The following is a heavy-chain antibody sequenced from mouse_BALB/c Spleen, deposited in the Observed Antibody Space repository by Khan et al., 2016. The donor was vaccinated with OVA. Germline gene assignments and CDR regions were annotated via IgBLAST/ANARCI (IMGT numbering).Heavy chain of an antibody. CDR2: IWAGGST. D-gene: IGHD1-1*01. J-gene: IGHJ3*01. CDR1: GFSLTSYG. V-gene: IGHV2-9*02. Sequence: QVQLQQSGPGLVAPSQTLSITCTVSGFSLTSYGVHWVRQPPGKGLEWLGVIWAGGSTNHNSAPMSRLSISTDNSTSQAFFKMNSLPTDDTAMYYCARAFYYGAWFAYWGQGTLVTVSA. CDR3: ARAFYYGAWFAY.